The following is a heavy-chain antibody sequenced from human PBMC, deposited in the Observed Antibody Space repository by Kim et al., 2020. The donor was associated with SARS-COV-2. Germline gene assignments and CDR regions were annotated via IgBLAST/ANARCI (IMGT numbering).Heavy chain of an antibody. V-gene: IGHV3-30*02. CDR3: AKALTSGWRDYGGGGDY. J-gene: IGHJ4*02. Sequence: VKGRFTISRDNSKNTLYLQMNSLRAEDTAVYYCAKALTSGWRDYGGGGDYWGQGTLVTVSS. D-gene: IGHD4-17*01.